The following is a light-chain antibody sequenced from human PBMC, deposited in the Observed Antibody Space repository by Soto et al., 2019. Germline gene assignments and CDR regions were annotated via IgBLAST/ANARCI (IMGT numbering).Light chain of an antibody. Sequence: DIQLTQSPSFLSASVGDRVTITCRASQGISSYLAWYQQKPGTAPQLRIYAASTLQSGVPSRFSGSGSGTEFTLTISSLQPEDFATYYCQQLHSNPYTFGQGTKVEI. CDR3: QQLHSNPYT. CDR2: AAS. J-gene: IGKJ2*01. V-gene: IGKV1-9*01. CDR1: QGISSY.